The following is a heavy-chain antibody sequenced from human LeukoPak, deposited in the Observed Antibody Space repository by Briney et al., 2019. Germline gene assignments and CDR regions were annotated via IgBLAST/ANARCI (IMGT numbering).Heavy chain of an antibody. CDR2: INHSGST. J-gene: IGHJ4*02. D-gene: IGHD3-22*01. CDR1: GVSFSGFY. CDR3: ARGQINYYDSSGYFTPHYYFDY. Sequence: SETLSLTCSVYGVSFSGFYWNWIRQPPGKGLEWIGEINHSGSTNYNPSLKSRVTISVDTSKNQFSLKLSSVTAADTAVYYCARGQINYYDSSGYFTPHYYFDYWGQGTLVTVSS. V-gene: IGHV4-34*01.